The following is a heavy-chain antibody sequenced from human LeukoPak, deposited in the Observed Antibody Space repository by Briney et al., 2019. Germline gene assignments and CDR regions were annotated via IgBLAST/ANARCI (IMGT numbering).Heavy chain of an antibody. D-gene: IGHD2-2*02. Sequence: ASVKVSCKASGYTFTGYYMHWVRQAPGQGLEWMGWINPNSGGTNYAQKFQGRVTMTRDTSISTAYMELSRLRSDDTAVYYCARDEDIVVVPAARPSYGMDVRGQGTTVTVSS. CDR1: GYTFTGYY. CDR3: ARDEDIVVVPAARPSYGMDV. CDR2: INPNSGGT. J-gene: IGHJ6*02. V-gene: IGHV1-2*02.